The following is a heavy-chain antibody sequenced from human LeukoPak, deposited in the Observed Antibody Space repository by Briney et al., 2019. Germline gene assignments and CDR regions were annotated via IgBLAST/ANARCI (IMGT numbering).Heavy chain of an antibody. J-gene: IGHJ3*02. V-gene: IGHV3-9*01. Sequence: GGSLSLSCAASGFTFNNYAMHWVRQAPGKGLEWVSGISWNSGSIGYADSVKGRFTISRDNAKNSLYLQMNSVRAEDTALYYCAKDMSITTYTDAFDIWGQGTMVTDSS. D-gene: IGHD3-10*01. CDR3: AKDMSITTYTDAFDI. CDR2: ISWNSGSI. CDR1: GFTFNNYA.